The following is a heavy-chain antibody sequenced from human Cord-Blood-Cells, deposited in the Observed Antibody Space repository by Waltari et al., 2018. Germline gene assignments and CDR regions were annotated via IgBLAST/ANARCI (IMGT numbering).Heavy chain of an antibody. CDR2: INPNSGGT. D-gene: IGHD4-4*01. CDR1: GYTFTGYY. J-gene: IGHJ4*02. CDR3: ARGNDYSNYYFDY. V-gene: IGHV1-2*04. Sequence: QVQLVQSGAEVKKPGASVRGSCKASGYTFTGYYMHWVRKAPGQGLEWMGWINPNSGGTNYAQKFQGWVTMTRDTSISTAYMELSRLRSDDTAVYYCARGNDYSNYYFDYWGQGTLVTVSS.